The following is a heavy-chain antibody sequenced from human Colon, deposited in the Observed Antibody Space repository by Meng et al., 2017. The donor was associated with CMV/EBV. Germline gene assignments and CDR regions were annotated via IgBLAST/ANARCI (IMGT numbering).Heavy chain of an antibody. CDR2: INSDGSSI. CDR1: GFNFGSYW. J-gene: IGHJ4*02. Sequence: GESLKIYCAASGFNFGSYWMHWVRQALGKGLVWVSRINSDGSSISYADSVGGRFTISRDNAKNTVYLQMNSLRAEDTAVYYCARDVFTTSSYDYWGQGTLVTVSS. CDR3: ARDVFTTSSYDY. V-gene: IGHV3-74*01. D-gene: IGHD2-2*01.